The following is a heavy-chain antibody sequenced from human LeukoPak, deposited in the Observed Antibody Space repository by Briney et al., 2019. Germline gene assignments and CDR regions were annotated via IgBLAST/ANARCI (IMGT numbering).Heavy chain of an antibody. V-gene: IGHV3-30*02. CDR3: AKIGAAGTWNYFDY. D-gene: IGHD6-13*01. Sequence: GGSLRLSCAASGFTFSSYGMHWVRQAPGKGLEWVAFIRYDGSNKYYVDSVKGRFTISRDNSKNTVHLQMNSLRPEDTALYYCAKIGAAGTWNYFDYWGQGTLVTVSS. CDR1: GFTFSSYG. J-gene: IGHJ4*02. CDR2: IRYDGSNK.